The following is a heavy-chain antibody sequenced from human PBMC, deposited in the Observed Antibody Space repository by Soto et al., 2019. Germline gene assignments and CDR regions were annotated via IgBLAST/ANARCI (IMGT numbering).Heavy chain of an antibody. CDR1: GFTFSSSA. J-gene: IGHJ4*02. Sequence: LRLSCAASGFTFSSSAMTWVRQAPGKGLEWVSAIIGSGSGTNYADSVKGRFTISRDNSRNTLDLQMNSLRAEDTAVYYCASIQPNYYDSSGYYHAGFDYWGQGTLVTVSS. V-gene: IGHV3-23*05. D-gene: IGHD3-22*01. CDR3: ASIQPNYYDSSGYYHAGFDY. CDR2: IIGSGSGT.